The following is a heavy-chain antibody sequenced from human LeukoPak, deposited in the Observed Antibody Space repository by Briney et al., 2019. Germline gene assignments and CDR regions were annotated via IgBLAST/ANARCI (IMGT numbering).Heavy chain of an antibody. D-gene: IGHD2-15*01. CDR2: ISSSSDTI. CDR3: ATDTYSLENDY. CDR1: GLIFSNYN. V-gene: IGHV3-48*01. J-gene: IGHJ4*02. Sequence: GGSLRLSCAASGLIFSNYNVNWVRQAPGKGLEWISYISSSSDTIYYTDSVKGRFTISRDNARNSLYLQMNSLRAEDTAVYYCATDTYSLENDYWGQGILVTVSS.